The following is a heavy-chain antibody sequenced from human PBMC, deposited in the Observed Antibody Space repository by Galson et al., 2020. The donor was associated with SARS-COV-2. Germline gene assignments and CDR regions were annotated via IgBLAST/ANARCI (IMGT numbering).Heavy chain of an antibody. CDR3: ARGAYRSSWALGDAFDI. CDR2: ISDDANNK. V-gene: IGHV3-30*03. CDR1: GFTFSNFG. J-gene: IGHJ3*02. Sequence: QDGGSLRLSCAASGFTFSNFGMHWVRQAPGKGLDWVAVISDDANNKYYADSVKGRFTVSRDNSKNTLHLQMNSLRAEDTAVYYCARGAYRSSWALGDAFDIWGQGTMVTVSS. D-gene: IGHD6-19*01.